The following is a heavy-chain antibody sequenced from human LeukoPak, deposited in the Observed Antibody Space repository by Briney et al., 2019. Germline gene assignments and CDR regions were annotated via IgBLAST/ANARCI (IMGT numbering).Heavy chain of an antibody. D-gene: IGHD3-10*01. Sequence: SETLSLTCTVSGGSISSYYWNWLRQPPGKGLEWVRYIDYSGSANINPSLKSRGAISIDTSRKQFSLKLSSVTAADTAVYYCARAGGSYSFDYWGQGTLVTVSS. CDR3: ARAGGSYSFDY. J-gene: IGHJ4*02. V-gene: IGHV4-59*01. CDR1: GGSISSYY. CDR2: IDYSGSA.